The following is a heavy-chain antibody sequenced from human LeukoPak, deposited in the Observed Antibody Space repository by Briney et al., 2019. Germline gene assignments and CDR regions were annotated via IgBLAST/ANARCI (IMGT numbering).Heavy chain of an antibody. CDR2: ISYDGSNK. Sequence: GGSLRLSCAASGFTFSSYAMHWVRQAPGKGLEWVAVISYDGSNKYYADSVKGRFTISRDNSKNTLYLQMNSLRAKDTAVYYCARAFLWSGYYYYGMDVWGQGTTVTVSS. CDR1: GFTFSSYA. CDR3: ARAFLWSGYYYYGMDV. V-gene: IGHV3-30-3*01. D-gene: IGHD3-3*01. J-gene: IGHJ6*02.